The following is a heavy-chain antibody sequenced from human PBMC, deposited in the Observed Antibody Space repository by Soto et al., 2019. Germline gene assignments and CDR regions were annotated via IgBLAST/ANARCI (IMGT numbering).Heavy chain of an antibody. CDR1: GFTFSSYW. J-gene: IGHJ4*02. D-gene: IGHD4-17*01. V-gene: IGHV3-7*01. CDR2: IKQDGREK. CDR3: VGYGDYLRYYFDY. Sequence: EVQLEESGGGLVQPGGSLRLSCAASGFTFSSYWMIWVRQAPGKGLEWVANIKQDGREKYYVDSVEGRFTISRDNAKNSLYLQMNSLRAEDTAVYYCVGYGDYLRYYFDYWGQGTLVTVSS.